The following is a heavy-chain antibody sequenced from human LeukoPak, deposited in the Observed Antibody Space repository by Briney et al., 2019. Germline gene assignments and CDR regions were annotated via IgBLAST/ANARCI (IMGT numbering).Heavy chain of an antibody. D-gene: IGHD5-12*01. J-gene: IGHJ4*02. CDR1: GFTFSNYW. CDR3: VRDGGVGGYDLLDY. CDR2: INQDGSEE. Sequence: GGSLRLSCAASGFTFSNYWMTWVRQAPGKGLEWVAHINQDGSEEHYMDSAKARFTISRDNAKNSLSLQMNSLRAEDTAVYYCVRDGGVGGYDLLDYWGQGTLVTASS. V-gene: IGHV3-7*01.